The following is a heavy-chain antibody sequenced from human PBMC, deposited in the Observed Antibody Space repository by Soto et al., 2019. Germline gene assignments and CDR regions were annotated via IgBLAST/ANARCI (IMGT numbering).Heavy chain of an antibody. D-gene: IGHD2-2*01. Sequence: ASVKVSCKASGYTFTSYGISWVRQAPGQGLEWMGWISAYNGNTNYAQKLQGRVTMTTDTSTSTAYMELRSLRSDDTAVYYCARDDIVVVPGDAFDFWGQGIMVTVSS. J-gene: IGHJ3*01. CDR3: ARDDIVVVPGDAFDF. CDR1: GYTFTSYG. V-gene: IGHV1-18*01. CDR2: ISAYNGNT.